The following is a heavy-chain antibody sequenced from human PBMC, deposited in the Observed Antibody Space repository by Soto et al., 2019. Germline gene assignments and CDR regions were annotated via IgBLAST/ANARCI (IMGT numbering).Heavy chain of an antibody. J-gene: IGHJ3*02. Sequence: EVQLVESGGGLVQPGGSLRLSCAASGFSFSNSWMSWVRQAPGKGLEWVANIKEDGSKKYYVGSVKGRFTISRDNAKNSLYLQMNSLRAEDTAVYCCARDAFDIWGLGTMVTVSS. CDR1: GFSFSNSW. CDR3: ARDAFDI. CDR2: IKEDGSKK. V-gene: IGHV3-7*01.